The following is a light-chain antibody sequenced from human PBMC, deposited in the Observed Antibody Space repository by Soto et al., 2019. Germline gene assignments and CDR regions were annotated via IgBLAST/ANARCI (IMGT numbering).Light chain of an antibody. CDR1: SSDVGGYNY. CDR2: EVS. V-gene: IGLV2-8*01. Sequence: QSALTQPPSASGSPGQSVTISCTGTSSDVGGYNYVSWYQQHPGKVPKLMIYEVSKRPSGVPDRFSASKSGNTASLTVSGLQAEDEADYYCCSYAGSNKHVVFGGGTTVTVL. J-gene: IGLJ2*01. CDR3: CSYAGSNKHVV.